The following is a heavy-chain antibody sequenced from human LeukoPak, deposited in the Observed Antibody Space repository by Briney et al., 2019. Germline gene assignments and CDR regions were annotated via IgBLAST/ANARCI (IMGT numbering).Heavy chain of an antibody. CDR1: GFTFSSYP. J-gene: IGHJ4*02. V-gene: IGHV3-30-3*01. Sequence: GRSLRLSCAASGFTFSSYPMHWVRQAPGKGLEWVAVISYDGSNKYYADSVKGRFTISRDDAKNSLYLQMNTLRAEDTGVYYCARDMVEATTRGIDYWGQGTLVTVSS. CDR3: ARDMVEATTRGIDY. CDR2: ISYDGSNK. D-gene: IGHD5-12*01.